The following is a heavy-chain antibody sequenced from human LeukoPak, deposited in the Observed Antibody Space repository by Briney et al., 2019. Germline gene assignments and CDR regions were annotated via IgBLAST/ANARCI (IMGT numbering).Heavy chain of an antibody. CDR1: GYTFTGYY. J-gene: IGHJ6*03. V-gene: IGHV1-2*02. CDR2: INPNSGGT. Sequence: ASVKVSCKASGYTFTGYYMHWVRQAPGQGLEWMGWINPNSGGTNYAQKFQGRVTMTRDTSISTAYMELSSLRSEDTAVYYCARVSNSKVSYYYMDVWGKGTTVTVSS. D-gene: IGHD4-11*01. CDR3: ARVSNSKVSYYYMDV.